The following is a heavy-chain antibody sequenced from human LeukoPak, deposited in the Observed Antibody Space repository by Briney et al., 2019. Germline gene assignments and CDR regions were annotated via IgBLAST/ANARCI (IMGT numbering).Heavy chain of an antibody. CDR1: GSSISSYY. CDR3: ARGQYYYGSGRFDP. Sequence: SETLSLTCTVFGSSISSYYWGWFRQPPGKGLEWFGYIYYSGSTNYNPSLKSRVTISVDASKNQFSLKLSSVTAADTAVYYCARGQYYYGSGRFDPWGQGTLVTVSS. CDR2: IYYSGST. D-gene: IGHD3-10*01. V-gene: IGHV4-59*01. J-gene: IGHJ5*02.